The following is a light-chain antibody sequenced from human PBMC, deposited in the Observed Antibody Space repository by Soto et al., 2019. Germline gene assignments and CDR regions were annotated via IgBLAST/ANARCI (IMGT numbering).Light chain of an antibody. CDR3: QQYHNSAQT. Sequence: AMTQAPAYLSVAAVAINTISCRASQSVSSNLAWYQQKPGQAPRLLIYGASTRATGIPARFSGSGSGTEFTLTISSLKSEDFAVYDCQQYHNSAQTFGPGTKVDIK. J-gene: IGKJ1*01. V-gene: IGKV3-15*01. CDR1: QSVSSN. CDR2: GAS.